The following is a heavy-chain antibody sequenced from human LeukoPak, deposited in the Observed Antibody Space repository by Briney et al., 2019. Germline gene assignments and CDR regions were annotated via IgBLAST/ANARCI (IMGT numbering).Heavy chain of an antibody. CDR3: ARDKGIAVAKAYWYFDL. D-gene: IGHD6-19*01. J-gene: IGHJ2*01. CDR1: GGSISSGDYY. Sequence: SETLSLTCTVSGGSISSGDYYWSWIRQPAGKGLEWIGRIYTSGSTNYNPSLKSRVTMSVDTSKNQFSLKLSSVTAADTAVYYCARDKGIAVAKAYWYFDLWGRGTLVTVSS. CDR2: IYTSGST. V-gene: IGHV4-61*02.